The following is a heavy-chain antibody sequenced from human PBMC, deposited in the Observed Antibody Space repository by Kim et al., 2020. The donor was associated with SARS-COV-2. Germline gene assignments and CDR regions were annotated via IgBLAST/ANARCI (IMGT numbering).Heavy chain of an antibody. CDR1: GGSFSGYY. Sequence: TLSLTCAVYGGSFSGYYWSWIRQPPGKGLEWIGEINHSGSTNYNPSLKSRVTISVDTSKNQFSLKLSSVTAADTAVYYCARGATGDSGGAFDIWGQGT. D-gene: IGHD7-27*01. CDR3: ARGATGDSGGAFDI. V-gene: IGHV4-34*01. CDR2: INHSGST. J-gene: IGHJ3*02.